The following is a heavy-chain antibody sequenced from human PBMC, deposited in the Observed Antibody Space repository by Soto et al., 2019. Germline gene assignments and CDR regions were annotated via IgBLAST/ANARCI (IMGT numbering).Heavy chain of an antibody. J-gene: IGHJ4*02. Sequence: ESGGGVVQPGRSLRLSCAASGFTFSSYGMHWVRQAPGKGLEWVAVISYDGSNKYYADSVKGRFTISRDNSKNTLYLQMNSLRAEDTAVYYCAKDQTAKSSFNGVFVYWGQGTLVTVSS. V-gene: IGHV3-30*18. CDR2: ISYDGSNK. CDR3: AKDQTAKSSFNGVFVY. CDR1: GFTFSSYG. D-gene: IGHD3-10*01.